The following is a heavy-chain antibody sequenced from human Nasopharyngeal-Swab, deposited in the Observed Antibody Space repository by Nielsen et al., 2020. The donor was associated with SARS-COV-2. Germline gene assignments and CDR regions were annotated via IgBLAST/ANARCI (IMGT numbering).Heavy chain of an antibody. CDR3: ARGPAGSYGDFDY. J-gene: IGHJ4*02. V-gene: IGHV3-21*01. Sequence: WIRQPPGKGLEWVSSISTSSTNLYYADSVKGRFTISRDNARNSLYLQMNSLRVEDTAVYYCARGPAGSYGDFDYWGQGILVTVSS. D-gene: IGHD4-17*01. CDR2: ISTSSTNL.